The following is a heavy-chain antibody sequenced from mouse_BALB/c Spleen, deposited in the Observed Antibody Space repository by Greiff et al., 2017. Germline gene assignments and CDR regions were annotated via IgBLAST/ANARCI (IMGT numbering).Heavy chain of an antibody. CDR3: ARALIYYGYDGFAY. CDR1: GYAFTNYL. D-gene: IGHD2-2*01. CDR2: INPGGGYT. V-gene: IGHV1-54*01. Sequence: QVQLKESGAELVRPGTSVKVSCKASGYAFTNYLIEWVKQRPGQGLEWIGVINPGGGYTNYNEKFKGKATLTADTSSSTAYMQLSSLTSEDSAVYFCARALIYYGYDGFAYWGQGTLVTVSA. J-gene: IGHJ3*01.